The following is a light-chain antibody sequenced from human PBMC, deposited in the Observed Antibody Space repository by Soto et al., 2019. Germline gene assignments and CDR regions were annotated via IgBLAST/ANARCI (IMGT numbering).Light chain of an antibody. Sequence: DSQLTQYPSSLSASVGDRITITCRASQCISEYLAWYHQKSGRPPKLLIYAASNLQSGLPSRFSGSGSGTDFALTISGLQSEDVGTYYCQKDNGAPLTFGGGTKVEIK. J-gene: IGKJ4*01. CDR1: QCISEY. CDR2: AAS. CDR3: QKDNGAPLT. V-gene: IGKV1-27*01.